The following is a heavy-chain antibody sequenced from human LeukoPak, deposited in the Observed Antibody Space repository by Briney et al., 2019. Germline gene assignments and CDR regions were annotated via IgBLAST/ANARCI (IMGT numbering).Heavy chain of an antibody. D-gene: IGHD1-26*01. CDR1: GFTFSSYA. CDR2: ISGSGGST. CDR3: AKDLLGSGYYSDY. Sequence: GGSLRLSCAASGFTFSSYAMSWVRQAPGKGLEWASAISGSGGSTYYADSVKGRFTISRDNSKNTLYLQMNSLRAEDTAVYYCAKDLLGSGYYSDYWGQGTLVTVSS. J-gene: IGHJ4*02. V-gene: IGHV3-23*01.